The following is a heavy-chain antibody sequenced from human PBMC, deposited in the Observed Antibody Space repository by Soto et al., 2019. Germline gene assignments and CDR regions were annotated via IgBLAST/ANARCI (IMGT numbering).Heavy chain of an antibody. V-gene: IGHV4-4*07. CDR2: IYTSGST. D-gene: IGHD6-13*01. CDR1: GGSISSYQ. CDR3: AGDGSWSSGMDV. J-gene: IGHJ6*02. Sequence: QVQLQESGPGLVKPSETLSLTCTVSGGSISSYQWSWIRQPAGKGLEWIGRIYTSGSTNYNPSLKSRVTMSVDTSKKQFSLKLRSVTAADTAVYYCAGDGSWSSGMDVWGQGTTVTVSS.